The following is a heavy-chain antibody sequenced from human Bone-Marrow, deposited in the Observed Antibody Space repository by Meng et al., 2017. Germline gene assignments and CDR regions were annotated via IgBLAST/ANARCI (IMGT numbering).Heavy chain of an antibody. D-gene: IGHD6-13*01. J-gene: IGHJ1*01. CDR2: MNPNSGNT. CDR3: AREGIAAASLQD. Sequence: QVQLVHAGAEVKKPGASMKVSCKASGYTFTSYDINWVRQATGQGLEWMGWMNPNSGNTGYAQKFQGRVTMTRNTSISTAYMELSSLRSEDTAVYYCAREGIAAASLQDWGQGTLVTVSS. V-gene: IGHV1-8*01. CDR1: GYTFTSYD.